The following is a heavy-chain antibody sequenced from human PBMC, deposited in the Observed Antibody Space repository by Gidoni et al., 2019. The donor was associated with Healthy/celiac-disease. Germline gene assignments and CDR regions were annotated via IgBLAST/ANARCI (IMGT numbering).Heavy chain of an antibody. CDR3: AKDLGTVQWLVYEDDY. Sequence: EVQLLESGGGLVQPGGSLRLSCAASGFTFSSYAMSWVRQAPGKGLEWVSAISGSGGSTYYADSVKGRFTISRDNSKNTLYLQMNSLRAEDTAVYYCAKDLGTVQWLVYEDDYWGQGTLVTVSS. CDR2: ISGSGGST. V-gene: IGHV3-23*01. J-gene: IGHJ4*02. CDR1: GFTFSSYA. D-gene: IGHD6-19*01.